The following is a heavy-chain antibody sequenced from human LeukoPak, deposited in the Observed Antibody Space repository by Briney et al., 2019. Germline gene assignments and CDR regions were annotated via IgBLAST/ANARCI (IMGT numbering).Heavy chain of an antibody. V-gene: IGHV4-34*01. J-gene: IGHJ5*02. CDR1: GGSFSGYY. CDR2: INHSGST. CDR3: ARESSEPGFDP. Sequence: SETLSLTCAVYGGSFSGYYWSWIRQPPGKGLEWIGEINHSGSTNYNPSLKSRVTISVDTSKNQFSLKLSSVTAADTAVYYCARESSEPGFDPWGQGTLVTVSS.